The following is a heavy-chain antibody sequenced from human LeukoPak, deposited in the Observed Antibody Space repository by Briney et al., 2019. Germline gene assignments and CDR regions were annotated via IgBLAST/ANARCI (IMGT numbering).Heavy chain of an antibody. D-gene: IGHD5-24*01. CDR3: ARRTPYRDGYNDY. Sequence: SETLSLTCTVSGGSISSYYWSWIRQPPGKGLEWIGYIYYSGSTNYNPSLKSRVTISVDMSKNQFSLKLSSVTAADTAVYYCARRTPYRDGYNDYWGQGTLATVSS. CDR1: GGSISSYY. J-gene: IGHJ4*02. V-gene: IGHV4-59*08. CDR2: IYYSGST.